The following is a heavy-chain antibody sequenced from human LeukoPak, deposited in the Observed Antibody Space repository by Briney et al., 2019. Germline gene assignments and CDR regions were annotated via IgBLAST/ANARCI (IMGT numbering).Heavy chain of an antibody. V-gene: IGHV3-30-3*01. Sequence: GGSLRLSCAASGFTFSSYAMHWVRQAPGKGLEWVAVISYDGSNKYYADSVKGRFTISRDNSKNTLYLQMNSLRAEDTAVYYCARTTLWGYCSSTSCYDFDYWGQGTLVTVSS. CDR1: GFTFSSYA. D-gene: IGHD2-2*01. J-gene: IGHJ4*02. CDR3: ARTTLWGYCSSTSCYDFDY. CDR2: ISYDGSNK.